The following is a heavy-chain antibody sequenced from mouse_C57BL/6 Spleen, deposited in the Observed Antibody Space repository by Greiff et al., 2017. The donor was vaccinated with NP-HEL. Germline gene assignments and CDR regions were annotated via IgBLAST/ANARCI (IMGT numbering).Heavy chain of an antibody. CDR1: GYAFSSSW. V-gene: IGHV1-82*01. CDR2: IDPGDGDT. Sequence: QVQLQQSGPELVKPGASVKISCKASGYAFSSSWMNWVKQRTGKGLEWIGRIDPGDGDTNYHGKFTGKATLTADTSSSTAYMQLSSLTSEDSAVYFCARETMVGGFAYWGQGTLVTVSA. D-gene: IGHD2-2*01. J-gene: IGHJ3*01. CDR3: ARETMVGGFAY.